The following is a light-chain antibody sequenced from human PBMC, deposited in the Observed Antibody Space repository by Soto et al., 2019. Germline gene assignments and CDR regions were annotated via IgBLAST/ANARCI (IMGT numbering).Light chain of an antibody. CDR3: QQSYSTPRT. CDR1: QSISSY. V-gene: IGKV1-39*01. J-gene: IGKJ3*01. Sequence: DIQMTQSPYSLSASVGDRHTITCRASQSISSYLNWYQQKPGKAPKLLIYAASSLQSGVPSRFSGSGSGTDFTLTISSLQPEDFATYYCQQSYSTPRTFGPGTKVDIK. CDR2: AAS.